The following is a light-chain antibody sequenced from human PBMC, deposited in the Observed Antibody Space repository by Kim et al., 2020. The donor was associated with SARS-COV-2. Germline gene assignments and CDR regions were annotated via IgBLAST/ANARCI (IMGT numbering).Light chain of an antibody. CDR1: SSNVGFSF. CDR3: AAWDDSLSVL. CDR2: KND. Sequence: PGQEVTFFCSGGSSNVGFSFICSHQQRPGTTPKVLIYKNDQRPSAVPGRVSGSKSGTSASLAINGLRSEDEADYYCAAWDDSLSVLFGGGTQLTVL. J-gene: IGLJ3*02. V-gene: IGLV1-47*01.